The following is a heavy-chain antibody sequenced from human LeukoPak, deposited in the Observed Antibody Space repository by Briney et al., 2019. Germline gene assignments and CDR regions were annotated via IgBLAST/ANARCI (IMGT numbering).Heavy chain of an antibody. CDR1: GNSVSSGSYY. CDR3: ARTRFLGGDRCGRFDP. CDR2: IYYSGST. J-gene: IGHJ5*02. D-gene: IGHD3-3*01. Sequence: KPSETLSLTCTVSGNSVSSGSYYWSWIRQPPGKGLEWIGYIYYSGSTNYNPSLKSRVSISVDTSKNQFSLKLNSVTTADTAVYYCARTRFLGGDRCGRFDPWGQGTLVTVSS. V-gene: IGHV4-61*01.